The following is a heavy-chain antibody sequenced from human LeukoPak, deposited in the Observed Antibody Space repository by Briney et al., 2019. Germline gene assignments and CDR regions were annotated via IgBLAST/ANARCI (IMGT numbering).Heavy chain of an antibody. J-gene: IGHJ4*02. CDR3: ARDQWYGSGSYYNSDY. V-gene: IGHV4-38-2*02. D-gene: IGHD3-10*01. CDR2: IYHSGST. CDR1: GYSISSGYY. Sequence: SETLSLTCTVSGYSISSGYYWGWIRQPPGKGLEWIGSIYHSGSTYYNPSLKSRVTISVDTSKNQFSLKLSSVTAADTAVYYCARDQWYGSGSYYNSDYWGQGTLVTVSS.